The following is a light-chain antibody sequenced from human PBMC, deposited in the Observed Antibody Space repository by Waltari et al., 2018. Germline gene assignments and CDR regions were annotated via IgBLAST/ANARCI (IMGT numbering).Light chain of an antibody. CDR2: EVR. Sequence: QSALTQPASVPGSPGQSITTSCPGTSSDVGGYNHVSWYQQHPGKAPKLTIYEVRNRPSGVSNRFSGSKSGNTASLTISGLQAEDEADYYCSSYTSSSTLVVFGGGTKLTVL. CDR3: SSYTSSSTLVV. J-gene: IGLJ2*01. V-gene: IGLV2-14*01. CDR1: SSDVGGYNH.